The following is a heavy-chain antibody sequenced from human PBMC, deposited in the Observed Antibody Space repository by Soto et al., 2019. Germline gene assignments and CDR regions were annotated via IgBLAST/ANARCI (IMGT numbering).Heavy chain of an antibody. J-gene: IGHJ6*02. CDR3: AREDSYYDFWSGYYTGRHYYYGMDV. V-gene: IGHV4-59*01. D-gene: IGHD3-3*01. Sequence: PSETLSLTCTVSGGSISSYYWSWIRQPPGKGLEWIGYIYYSGSTNYNPSLKSRVTISVDTSKNQFSLKLSSVTAADTAVYYCAREDSYYDFWSGYYTGRHYYYGMDVWGQGTTVT. CDR2: IYYSGST. CDR1: GGSISSYY.